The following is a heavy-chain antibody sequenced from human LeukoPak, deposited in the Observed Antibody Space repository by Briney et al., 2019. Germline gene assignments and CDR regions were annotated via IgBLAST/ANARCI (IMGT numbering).Heavy chain of an antibody. D-gene: IGHD6-19*01. CDR2: ISTNGDRT. J-gene: IGHJ4*02. CDR3: ASGVAISSSGWYDTFDY. V-gene: IGHV3-64*02. CDR1: GFTFSNSA. Sequence: GGSLRLSCGASGFTFSNSAMYWVRQAPGKGLEFVSVISTNGDRTYYADSVKGRFTISRDNSKNTLYLQMGSLRADDMAVYYCASGVAISSSGWYDTFDYWGQEALVTISS.